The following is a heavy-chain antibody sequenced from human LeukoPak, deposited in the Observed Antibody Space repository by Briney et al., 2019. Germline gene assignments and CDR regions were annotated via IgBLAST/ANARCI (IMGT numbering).Heavy chain of an antibody. CDR3: ARYGHGFDP. CDR2: VHHSADT. Sequence: SETLPLTCTVSGYSISSGYYWGWIRQPPVKGLEWNGSVHHSADTYYNPSLKSRLSISIDTSKNQYSQKLNSMTAADTGVYCSARYGHGFDPWGQGTLVTVSS. CDR1: GYSISSGYY. V-gene: IGHV4-38-2*02. D-gene: IGHD3-10*01. J-gene: IGHJ5*02.